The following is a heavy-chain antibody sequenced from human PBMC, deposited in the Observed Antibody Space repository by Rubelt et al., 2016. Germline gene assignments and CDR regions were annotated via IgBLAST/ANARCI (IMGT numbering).Heavy chain of an antibody. CDR2: ISSSSSYR. CDR1: GFSFSSYT. CDR3: ASDHQADYVWGSYRSSFDY. J-gene: IGHJ4*02. D-gene: IGHD3-16*02. Sequence: EVQLVESGGGLVKPGGSLRLSCAASGFSFSSYTMNWVRQAPGKGLEWVSSISSSSSYRYYADSGKGLFTISRDNAKNFLFLQMNSLRAEYTAVYFCASDHQADYVWGSYRSSFDYWGQGTLVTVSS. V-gene: IGHV3-21*02.